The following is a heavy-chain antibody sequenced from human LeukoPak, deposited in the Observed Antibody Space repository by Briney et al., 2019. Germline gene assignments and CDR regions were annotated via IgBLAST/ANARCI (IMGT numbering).Heavy chain of an antibody. V-gene: IGHV3-74*01. J-gene: IGHJ4*02. Sequence: GGSLRLSCAASGFPFSNYWMHWVRHAPGKGLVWVSRVNSDGSTTNYADSVKGRFTISRDNAENTLYMRMNSLRPEDTAVYYCGGGYYSSRRFDSWGQGTLVTASS. CDR3: GGGYYSSRRFDS. CDR1: GFPFSNYW. D-gene: IGHD6-13*01. CDR2: VNSDGSTT.